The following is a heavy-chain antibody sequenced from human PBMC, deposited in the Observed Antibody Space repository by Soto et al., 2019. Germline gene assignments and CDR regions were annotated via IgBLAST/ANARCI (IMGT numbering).Heavy chain of an antibody. CDR3: AREGALKPFSS. J-gene: IGHJ5*02. V-gene: IGHV3-33*01. Sequence: PGGSLRLSCAASGFTFSSYGMHWVRQAPGKGLEWVAVIWYDGSNKYYADSVKGRFTISRDNSKNTLYLQMNSLRAEETAVYYCAREGALKPFSSWGQGALVTVSS. CDR1: GFTFSSYG. CDR2: IWYDGSNK.